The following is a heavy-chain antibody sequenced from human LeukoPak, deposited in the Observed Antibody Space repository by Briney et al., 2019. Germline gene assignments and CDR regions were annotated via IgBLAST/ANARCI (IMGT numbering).Heavy chain of an antibody. CDR2: IFYSGST. J-gene: IGHJ6*02. Sequence: SETLSLTCTVSGGSISSSSFYWDWIRQPPGKGLEWIGTIFYSGSTYYNPSLKSRITISVDTSKNQFSLKLSSVTAADTAVYYCARGPTYDFWSGYYTRHYYGMDVWGQGTTVTVSS. V-gene: IGHV4-39*01. D-gene: IGHD3-3*01. CDR1: GGSISSSSFY. CDR3: ARGPTYDFWSGYYTRHYYGMDV.